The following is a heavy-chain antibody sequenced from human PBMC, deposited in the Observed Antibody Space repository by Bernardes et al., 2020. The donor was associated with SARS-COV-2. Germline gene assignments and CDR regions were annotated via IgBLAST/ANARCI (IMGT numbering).Heavy chain of an antibody. CDR1: GFTFSSYA. J-gene: IGHJ4*02. D-gene: IGHD2-8*01. CDR3: AKATRSSTVLRTFFDY. CDR2: ISGSGGST. V-gene: IGHV3-23*01. Sequence: GGSLRLSCAASGFTFSSYAMSWVRQAPGKGLEWVSGISGSGGSTYYADSVKGRFTISRDNSKNTLYLQVNSLGGEDTALYYCAKATRSSTVLRTFFDYWGQGTLVTVSS.